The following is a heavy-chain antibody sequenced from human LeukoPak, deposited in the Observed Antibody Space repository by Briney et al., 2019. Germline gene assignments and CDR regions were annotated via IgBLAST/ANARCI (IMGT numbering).Heavy chain of an antibody. CDR2: ISSSSSYI. Sequence: GGSLRPSCAASGFTFSSYSMNWVLQAPGKGLEWVSSISSSSSYIYYADSVKGRFTISRDNAKNSLYLQMNSLRAEDTAVYYCARGGYTLYWYFDLWGRGTLVTVSS. V-gene: IGHV3-21*01. CDR1: GFTFSSYS. CDR3: ARGGYTLYWYFDL. D-gene: IGHD6-13*01. J-gene: IGHJ2*01.